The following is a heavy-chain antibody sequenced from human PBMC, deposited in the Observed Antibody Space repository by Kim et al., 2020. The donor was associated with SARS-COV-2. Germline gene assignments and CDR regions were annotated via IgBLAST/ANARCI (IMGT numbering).Heavy chain of an antibody. CDR2: IWYDGSNK. CDR1: GFTFSSYG. CDR3: ARSYQLLYHSWFDP. Sequence: GGSLRLSCAASGFTFSSYGMHWVRQAPGKGLEWVAVIWYDGSNKYYADSVKGRFTISRDNTKNTLYLQMNSLRAEDTAVYYCARSYQLLYHSWFDPWGQGTLVTVSS. V-gene: IGHV3-33*01. D-gene: IGHD2-2*02. J-gene: IGHJ5*02.